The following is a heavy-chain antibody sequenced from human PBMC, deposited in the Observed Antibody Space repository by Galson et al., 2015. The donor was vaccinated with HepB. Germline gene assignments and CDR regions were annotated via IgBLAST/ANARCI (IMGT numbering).Heavy chain of an antibody. CDR2: INTDNGKT. CDR3: ASESGFRDSFLCDS. V-gene: IGHV1-18*01. Sequence: SVKVSCKASGYTFTRFNVSWVRQAPEQGLEWMGWINTDNGKTHYGQNFQDRVTMSTDTSSTTALLELRSLRFDDTAVYYCASESGFRDSFLCDSWGQGTLVIVSS. J-gene: IGHJ5*01. CDR1: GYTFTRFN. D-gene: IGHD3-22*01.